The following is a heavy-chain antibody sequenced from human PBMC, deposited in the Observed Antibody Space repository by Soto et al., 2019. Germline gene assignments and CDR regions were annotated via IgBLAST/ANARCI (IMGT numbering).Heavy chain of an antibody. Sequence: SETLSLTCTVSGGSISSYYWSWLRQPPGKGLEWIGYIYYSGSTNYNPSLTSRVTISVDTSKNQFSLKLSSVTAADTAVYYCARGGGIVVVTAPYDHWGQGTLVTVSS. CDR3: ARGGGIVVVTAPYDH. CDR2: IYYSGST. J-gene: IGHJ4*02. D-gene: IGHD2-21*02. V-gene: IGHV4-59*08. CDR1: GGSISSYY.